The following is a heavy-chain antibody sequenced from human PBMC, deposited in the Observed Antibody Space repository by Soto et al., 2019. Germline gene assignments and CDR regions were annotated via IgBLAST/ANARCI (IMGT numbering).Heavy chain of an antibody. Sequence: QVQLVQSGAEVKKPGASVKVSCKASGYTFTGYYLHWVRQAPGQRLEWMGWINPNSGATNYAENLQGRVTLTRDTSISPAYMELTRLTSEDTAVYYCAKSIIRFLEWSSPFDPWGQGTLVTVSS. D-gene: IGHD3-3*01. V-gene: IGHV1-2*02. CDR1: GYTFTGYY. J-gene: IGHJ5*02. CDR2: INPNSGAT. CDR3: AKSIIRFLEWSSPFDP.